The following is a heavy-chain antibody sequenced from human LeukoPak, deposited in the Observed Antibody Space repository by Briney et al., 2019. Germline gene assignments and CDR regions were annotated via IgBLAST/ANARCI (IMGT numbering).Heavy chain of an antibody. J-gene: IGHJ4*02. V-gene: IGHV3-21*06. CDR2: ISSSSYI. Sequence: PGGSLRLSCAASGFTFSSYSMNWVRQAPGKGLEWVSSISSSSYIYYADPVKGRFTISRDNAKNSLYLQMNSLRAEDTAVYYCARDSMTTVTDYWGQGTLVTVSS. D-gene: IGHD4-17*01. CDR1: GFTFSSYS. CDR3: ARDSMTTVTDY.